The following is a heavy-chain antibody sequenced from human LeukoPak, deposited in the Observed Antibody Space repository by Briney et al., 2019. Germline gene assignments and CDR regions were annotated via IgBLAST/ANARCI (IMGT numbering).Heavy chain of an antibody. Sequence: PGGSLRLSCAASGFSFSTHGMHWVRQAPGKGLEWVAFISYDGSNKNYADSVKGRFTISRDNAKNSLYLQMNSLRAEDTAVYYCARALKRVYDSSGYKGGFDYWGQGTLVTVSS. CDR2: ISYDGSNK. CDR3: ARALKRVYDSSGYKGGFDY. CDR1: GFSFSTHG. V-gene: IGHV3-30*12. J-gene: IGHJ4*02. D-gene: IGHD3-22*01.